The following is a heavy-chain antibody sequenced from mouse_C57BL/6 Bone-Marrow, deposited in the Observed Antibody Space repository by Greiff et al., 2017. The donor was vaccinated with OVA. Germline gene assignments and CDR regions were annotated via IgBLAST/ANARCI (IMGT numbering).Heavy chain of an antibody. V-gene: IGHV5-12*01. D-gene: IGHD1-1*01. Sequence: EVKVVESGGGLVQPGGSLKLSCAASGFPFSDYYMYLVRQTPEKRLEWVAYFSNGCGSTYYPDTVKGRFPISSVHAKNTLYLQMSRLKSEDTAMYYGARRTVTYWYFDVWGTGTTVTVSS. CDR3: ARRTVTYWYFDV. J-gene: IGHJ1*03. CDR2: FSNGCGST. CDR1: GFPFSDYY.